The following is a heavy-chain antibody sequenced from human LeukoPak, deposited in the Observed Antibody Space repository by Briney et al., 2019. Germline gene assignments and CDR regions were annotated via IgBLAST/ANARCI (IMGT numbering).Heavy chain of an antibody. J-gene: IGHJ4*02. CDR2: IYTSGST. D-gene: IGHD1-14*01. V-gene: IGHV4-4*07. Sequence: SETLSLTCTVSGLSISSYFWSWVRQPAGKGLEWIGRIYTSGSTKYNPSLQSRVTMSLDTSKKQLSLNLGSVTAADTAVYYCARAGTSGGLCDYWGQGILVTVSS. CDR1: GLSISSYF. CDR3: ARAGTSGGLCDY.